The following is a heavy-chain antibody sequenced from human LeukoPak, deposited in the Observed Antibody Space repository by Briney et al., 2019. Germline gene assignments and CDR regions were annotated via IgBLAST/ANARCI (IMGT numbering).Heavy chain of an antibody. V-gene: IGHV4-59*08. CDR3: ARHIPGNPYLDY. Sequence: SETLSLTCTVSGGSITSYYWSWIRQPPGKGIEWIGYIYYSGTTNYNPPLKSRVTISVETSKNQFSLKLRSVTAADTAVYYCARHIPGNPYLDYWGQGTLVTVSS. CDR2: IYYSGTT. J-gene: IGHJ4*02. CDR1: GGSITSYY. D-gene: IGHD6-13*01.